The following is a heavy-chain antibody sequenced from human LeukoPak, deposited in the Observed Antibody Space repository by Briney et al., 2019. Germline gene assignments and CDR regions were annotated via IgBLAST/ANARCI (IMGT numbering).Heavy chain of an antibody. CDR2: ISYDGSNK. Sequence: GGSLRLSCAASGFTFSSYGMHWVRQAPGKGLEWVAVISYDGSNKYYADSVKGRFTISRDNSKNTLYLQMNSLRAEDTAVYYCAKGTYYYGSGSYFYYMDVWGKGTTVTVSS. CDR1: GFTFSSYG. J-gene: IGHJ6*03. CDR3: AKGTYYYGSGSYFYYMDV. V-gene: IGHV3-30*18. D-gene: IGHD3-10*01.